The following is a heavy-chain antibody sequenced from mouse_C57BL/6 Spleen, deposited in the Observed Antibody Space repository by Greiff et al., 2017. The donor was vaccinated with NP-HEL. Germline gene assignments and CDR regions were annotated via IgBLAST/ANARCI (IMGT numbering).Heavy chain of an antibody. CDR3: ARWYDYDPAWFAY. J-gene: IGHJ3*01. CDR2: IYPRSGNT. Sequence: VQLQESGAELARPGASVKLSCKASGYTFTSYGISWVKQRTGQGLEWIGEIYPRSGNTYYNEKFKGKATLTADKSSSTAYMELRSLTSEDSAVYFCARWYDYDPAWFAYWGQGTLVTVSA. CDR1: GYTFTSYG. V-gene: IGHV1-81*01. D-gene: IGHD2-4*01.